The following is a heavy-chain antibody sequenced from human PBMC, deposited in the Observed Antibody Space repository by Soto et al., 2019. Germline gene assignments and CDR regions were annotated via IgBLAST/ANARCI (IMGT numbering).Heavy chain of an antibody. V-gene: IGHV3-23*01. J-gene: IGHJ4*02. CDR3: AKDRSSLLDY. CDR2: ISGSGGST. CDR1: GVTFNSYA. D-gene: IGHD6-13*01. Sequence: GCIKLACAASGVTFNSYAMSWVRQAPGKGLEWVSAISGSGGSTYYADSVKGRFTISRDNSKNTLYLQMNSLRAEDTAVYYCAKDRSSLLDYWGQGTLVTVSS.